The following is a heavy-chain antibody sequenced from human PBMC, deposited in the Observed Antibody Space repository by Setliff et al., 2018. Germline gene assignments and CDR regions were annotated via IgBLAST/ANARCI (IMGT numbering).Heavy chain of an antibody. CDR2: IIPIFDRT. J-gene: IGHJ6*03. V-gene: IGHV1-69*13. Sequence: ASVKVSCKISGGPFRSYAINWVRQAPGQGLEWMGGIIPIFDRTNYAQKFQGRLTISADESTTIAYMDLTILRSEDTAVYYCARFVGGLGEIPRAYYYHMDVWGNGTMVTVSS. D-gene: IGHD3-10*01. CDR1: GGPFRSYA. CDR3: ARFVGGLGEIPRAYYYHMDV.